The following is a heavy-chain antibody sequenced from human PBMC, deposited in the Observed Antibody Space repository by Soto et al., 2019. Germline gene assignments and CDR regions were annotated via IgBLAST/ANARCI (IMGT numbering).Heavy chain of an antibody. CDR2: IDPSDSYT. Sequence: GESLKISCKGSGYSFTSYWISWVRQMPGKGLEWMGRIDPSDSYTNYSPSFQGHVTISADKSISTAYLQWSSLKASDTAMYYCARIKSSSWSHDAFDIWGQGTMVTVSS. V-gene: IGHV5-10-1*01. J-gene: IGHJ3*02. CDR1: GYSFTSYW. CDR3: ARIKSSSWSHDAFDI. D-gene: IGHD6-13*01.